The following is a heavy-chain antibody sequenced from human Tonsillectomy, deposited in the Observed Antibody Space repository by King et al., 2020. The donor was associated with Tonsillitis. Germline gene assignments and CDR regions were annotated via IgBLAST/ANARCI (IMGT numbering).Heavy chain of an antibody. CDR1: GYTFTGYN. V-gene: IGHV1-2*02. D-gene: IGHD2-2*02. Sequence: CKASGYTFTGYNIHWVRQAPGQGLEWIGWINPNSGGTNYAQNFQGRVTLTRDTSISTDYMELSRLRSYDTAGYYWARECSSTSCYRSLDYWGQGTLVTVSS. J-gene: IGHJ4*02. CDR2: INPNSGGT. CDR3: ARECSSTSCYRSLDY.